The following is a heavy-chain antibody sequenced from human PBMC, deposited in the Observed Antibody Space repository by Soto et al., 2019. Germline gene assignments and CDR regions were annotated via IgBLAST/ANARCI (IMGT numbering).Heavy chain of an antibody. J-gene: IGHJ4*02. CDR2: IIPIFGTA. D-gene: IGHD4-17*01. Sequence: QVQLVQSGAGVKKPGSSVKFSCKASGGTFSSYAISWVRQAPGQGLEWMGGIIPIFGTANYAQKCQGRVMITADESTSTAYMERSSLRSEDTAVYYGARVPDEYGEYLYYFEYWGQGTLVTVSS. V-gene: IGHV1-69*01. CDR1: GGTFSSYA. CDR3: ARVPDEYGEYLYYFEY.